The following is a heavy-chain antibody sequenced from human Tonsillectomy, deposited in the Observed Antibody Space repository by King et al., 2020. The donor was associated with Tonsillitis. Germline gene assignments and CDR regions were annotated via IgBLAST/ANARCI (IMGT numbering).Heavy chain of an antibody. CDR3: ARIRTKYSSSWYRWFDP. CDR1: GGSFSGYY. D-gene: IGHD6-13*01. Sequence: VQLQQWGAGLLKPSETLSLTCAVYGGSFSGYYWSWIRQPPGKGLEWIGEINHSGSTNYNPSLKSRVTISVDTSKNQFSLKLSSVTAADTAVYYCARIRTKYSSSWYRWFDPWGQGTLVTVSS. V-gene: IGHV4-34*01. J-gene: IGHJ5*02. CDR2: INHSGST.